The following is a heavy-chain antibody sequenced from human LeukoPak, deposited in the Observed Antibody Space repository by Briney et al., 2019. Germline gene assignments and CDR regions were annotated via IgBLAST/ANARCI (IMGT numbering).Heavy chain of an antibody. Sequence: GGSLRLSCAASGFTFSSYSMNWVRQAPGKGLEWVSYISSSSSTIYYADSVKGRFTISRDNAKNTLYLQMNSLRAEDTAVYYCAKGLSQWELLRAAIDIWGQGTMVTVSS. CDR3: AKGLSQWELLRAAIDI. D-gene: IGHD1-26*01. CDR1: GFTFSSYS. V-gene: IGHV3-48*01. CDR2: ISSSSSTI. J-gene: IGHJ3*02.